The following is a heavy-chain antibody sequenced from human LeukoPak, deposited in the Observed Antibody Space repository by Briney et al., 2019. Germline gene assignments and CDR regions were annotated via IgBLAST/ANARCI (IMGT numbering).Heavy chain of an antibody. V-gene: IGHV3-48*03. J-gene: IGHJ6*02. CDR3: ARSPPLELNYYYGMDV. D-gene: IGHD1-7*01. CDR2: ISSSGSTI. CDR1: GFTFSSYE. Sequence: GGSLRLSCAASGFTFSSYEMNWVRQAPGKGLEWDSYISSSGSTIYYADSVKGRFTISRDNAKNSLYLQMNSLRAEDTAVYYCARSPPLELNYYYGMDVWGQGTTVTVSS.